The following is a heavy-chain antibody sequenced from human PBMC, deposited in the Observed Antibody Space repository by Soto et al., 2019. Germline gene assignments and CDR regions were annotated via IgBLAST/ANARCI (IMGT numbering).Heavy chain of an antibody. J-gene: IGHJ6*03. CDR1: GFTFSSYG. Sequence: QVQLVESGGGVVQPGRSLRLSCAASGFTFSSYGMLWVRQAPGKGLEWVAVIWYDGSNKYYADSVKGRFTISRDNSKNTLYLQMNSLRAEDTAVYYCAGIYGSGRPYYYYYYMDVWGKGTTVTVSS. CDR2: IWYDGSNK. CDR3: AGIYGSGRPYYYYYYMDV. V-gene: IGHV3-33*01. D-gene: IGHD3-10*01.